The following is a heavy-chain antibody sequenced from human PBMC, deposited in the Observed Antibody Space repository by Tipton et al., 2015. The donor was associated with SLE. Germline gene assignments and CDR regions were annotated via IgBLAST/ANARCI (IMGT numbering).Heavy chain of an antibody. V-gene: IGHV4-39*07. D-gene: IGHD4-11*01. CDR1: GGSISSSSYY. CDR2: MYYSGST. J-gene: IGHJ2*01. Sequence: TLSLTCTVSGGSISSSSYYWDWIRQPPGKGLEWIGSMYYSGSTYYNPSLKSRVTISIDTTKNQFSLKMTSVTAADTAIYDCVRDPLRDYIQRKDWYFDLWGRGTQVTVSS. CDR3: VRDPLRDYIQRKDWYFDL.